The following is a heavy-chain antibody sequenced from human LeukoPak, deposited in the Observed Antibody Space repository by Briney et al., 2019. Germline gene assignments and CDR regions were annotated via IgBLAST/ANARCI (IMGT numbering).Heavy chain of an antibody. J-gene: IGHJ6*03. Sequence: SETLSLTCAVYGGSFSGYYWSWIRQPPGRGLEWIGEINHSGSTNYNPSLKSRVTISVDTSKNQFSLKLSSVTAADTAVYYCARVENYYYYYMDVWGKGTTVTVSS. CDR1: GGSFSGYY. CDR3: ARVENYYYYYMDV. V-gene: IGHV4-34*01. CDR2: INHSGST.